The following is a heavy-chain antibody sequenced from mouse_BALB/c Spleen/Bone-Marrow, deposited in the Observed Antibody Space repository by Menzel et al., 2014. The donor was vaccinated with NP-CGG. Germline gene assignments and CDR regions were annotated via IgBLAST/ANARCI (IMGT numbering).Heavy chain of an antibody. V-gene: IGHV1-14*01. CDR3: AKGDNYRYDFDY. Sequence: EVKLQESGPELVKPGASVKMSCKASGYTLSSYVMHWVKRKPGQGLEWIGYINPYNDGTKYNEKFKGKATLTSDKSSSTAYMELSSLTSEDSAVYYCAKGDNYRYDFDYWGQGTTLTVSS. J-gene: IGHJ2*01. CDR1: GYTLSSYV. CDR2: INPYNDGT. D-gene: IGHD2-14*01.